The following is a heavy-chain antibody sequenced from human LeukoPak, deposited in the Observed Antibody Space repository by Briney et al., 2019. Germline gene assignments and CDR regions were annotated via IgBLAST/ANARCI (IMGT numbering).Heavy chain of an antibody. D-gene: IGHD3-10*01. J-gene: IGHJ5*02. CDR1: GGSVSSSTYY. CDR2: IYYSGSI. Sequence: SETLSLTCTVSGGSVSSSTYYWGWIRQPPGKGLEWIGSIYYSGSIYYNPSLKSRVTISVDTSKNHFSLKVTSVTAADTAVYYCASNYYGSGSPSWFDPWGQGTLVTVSS. V-gene: IGHV4-39*07. CDR3: ASNYYGSGSPSWFDP.